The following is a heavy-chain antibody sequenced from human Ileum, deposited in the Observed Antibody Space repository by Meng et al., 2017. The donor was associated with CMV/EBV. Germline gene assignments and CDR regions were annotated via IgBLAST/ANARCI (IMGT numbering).Heavy chain of an antibody. Sequence: QGAGPGLVKPSETLSLTCTVSGASITSFYWSWIRQPAGKELEWIGRIYHGGSTNYNPSLKSRVTLSVDTSKNQFSMRLTSVTAADTAVYYCARGPGGFGDFNFDYWGQGTLVTVSS. V-gene: IGHV4-4*07. CDR2: IYHGGST. CDR1: GASITSFY. D-gene: IGHD3-16*01. J-gene: IGHJ4*02. CDR3: ARGPGGFGDFNFDY.